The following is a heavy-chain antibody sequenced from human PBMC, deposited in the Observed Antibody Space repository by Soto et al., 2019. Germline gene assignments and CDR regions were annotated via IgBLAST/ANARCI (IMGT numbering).Heavy chain of an antibody. CDR3: AAGFPPDY. CDR1: GFTFIGFW. V-gene: IGHV3-7*01. D-gene: IGHD3-10*01. Sequence: EVQLVESGGGLVQPGGSLKLSCATSGFTFIGFWMHWVRQAPGKGLEWVANIKGGGSGRYYVDYVEGRFTVSRDNSKNTLQLAVNRVRAEETAAYSCAAGFPPDYWGKGSLVTVST. CDR2: IKGGGSGR. J-gene: IGHJ4*02.